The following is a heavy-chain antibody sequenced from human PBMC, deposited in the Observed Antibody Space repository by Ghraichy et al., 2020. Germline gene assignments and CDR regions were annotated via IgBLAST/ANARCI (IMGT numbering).Heavy chain of an antibody. CDR2: INHSGST. J-gene: IGHJ4*02. V-gene: IGHV4-34*01. CDR3: ARGSLYYDYVWGSYHPRGDY. D-gene: IGHD3-16*02. Sequence: SETPSLTCAVYGGSFSGYYWSWIRQPPGKGLEWIGEINHSGSTNYNPSLKSRVTISVDTSKNQFSLKLSSVTAADTAVYYCARGSLYYDYVWGSYHPRGDYWGQGTLVTVSS. CDR1: GGSFSGYY.